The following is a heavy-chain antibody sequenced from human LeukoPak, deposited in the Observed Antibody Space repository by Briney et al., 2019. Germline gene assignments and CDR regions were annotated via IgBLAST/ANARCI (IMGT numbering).Heavy chain of an antibody. D-gene: IGHD1-1*01. J-gene: IGHJ4*02. V-gene: IGHV3-53*04. CDR1: GFTISNYY. CDR3: ARGGPATTIDY. Sequence: AGGSLRLSCAASGFTISNYYMSWVRQAPGKGLEWVSVIYTGGNTYYTDAVKGRFTISRHNSKNTLYLQMNNLRAEDTAVYYCARGGPATTIDYWGRGTLVTVSS. CDR2: IYTGGNT.